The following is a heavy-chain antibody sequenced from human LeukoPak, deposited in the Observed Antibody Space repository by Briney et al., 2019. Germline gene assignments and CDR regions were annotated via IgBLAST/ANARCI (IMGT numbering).Heavy chain of an antibody. J-gene: IGHJ5*02. D-gene: IGHD3-22*01. V-gene: IGHV3-74*01. CDR2: INNDGRST. Sequence: GGSLRLSCAASGFTFSSYWMHWVRQAAGEGLVWVSRINNDGRSTTHADSVKGRFTISRDNAKNTLYLQMNSLRAEDTAVYYCVSGAYYSDKGGYLHHWGQGTLVTVSS. CDR1: GFTFSSYW. CDR3: VSGAYYSDKGGYLHH.